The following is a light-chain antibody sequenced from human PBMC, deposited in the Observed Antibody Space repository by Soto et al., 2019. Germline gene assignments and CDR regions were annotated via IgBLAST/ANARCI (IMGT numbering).Light chain of an antibody. CDR2: EVT. J-gene: IGLJ1*01. Sequence: QSVLTQPASVSGSPGQSITISCTGTSGDVGSYSPVSWYQQLPGKAPKLIIYEVTKRPSGVSNRFSGSKSGNTASLTISGLQAEDEAEYFCCSYAGGDTFCLVGTGTKVTVL. CDR1: SGDVGSYSP. V-gene: IGLV2-23*02. CDR3: CSYAGGDTFCL.